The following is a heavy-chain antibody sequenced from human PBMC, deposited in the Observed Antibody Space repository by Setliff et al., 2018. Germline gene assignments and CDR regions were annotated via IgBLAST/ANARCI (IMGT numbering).Heavy chain of an antibody. CDR2: IYYRGST. J-gene: IGHJ4*02. V-gene: IGHV4-39*07. CDR1: GGSISSSGYY. CDR3: ARGDFWSGYFDY. D-gene: IGHD3-3*01. Sequence: SETLSLTCTVSGGSISSSGYYWGWIRQPPGKGLEWIGSIYYRGSTNYNPSLKSRVTISVDTSKNQFSLKLSSVTAADTAVYYCARGDFWSGYFDYWDQGTLVTVSS.